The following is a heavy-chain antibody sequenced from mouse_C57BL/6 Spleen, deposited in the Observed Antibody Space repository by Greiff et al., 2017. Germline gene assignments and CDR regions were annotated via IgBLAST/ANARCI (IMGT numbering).Heavy chain of an antibody. Sequence: VLLMESGGGLVKPGGSLKLSCAASGFTFSSYAMSWVRQSPEKRLEWVAPISDGGSYTYYPDTVQGRYTISSDNDKNNLYLQMSHLKTVYTTIKYFARLSYDYDGLGAMDYWGQGTSVTVS. D-gene: IGHD2-4*01. J-gene: IGHJ4*01. CDR3: ARLSYDYDGLGAMDY. V-gene: IGHV5-4*01. CDR2: ISDGGSYT. CDR1: GFTFSSYA.